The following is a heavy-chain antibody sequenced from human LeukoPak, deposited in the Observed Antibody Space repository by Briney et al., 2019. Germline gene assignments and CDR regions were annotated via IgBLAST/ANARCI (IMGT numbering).Heavy chain of an antibody. J-gene: IGHJ4*02. CDR2: ISSSSSYI. CDR1: GFTFSSYN. V-gene: IGHV3-21*01. CDR3: ARGRDGSQSPIDD. Sequence: PGGSLRLSCAASGFTFSSYNMNWVRQAPGKGLEWVSSISSSSSYIYYADSVKGRFTISRDNAKNSLYLQMNGLRAEDTAVYYCARGRDGSQSPIDDWGQGTLVTVSS. D-gene: IGHD5-24*01.